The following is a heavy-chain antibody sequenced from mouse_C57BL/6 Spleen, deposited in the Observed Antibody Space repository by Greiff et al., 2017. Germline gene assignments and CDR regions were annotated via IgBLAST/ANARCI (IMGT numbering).Heavy chain of an antibody. Sequence: EVMLVESGGGLVKPGGSLKLSCAASGFTFSSYAMSWVRQTPEKRLEWVATISDGGSYTYYPDNVKGRFTISRDNAKNNLYLQMSHLKSEDTAMYYCARDRRYDYDGYWYFDVWGTGTTVTVSS. J-gene: IGHJ1*03. CDR2: ISDGGSYT. D-gene: IGHD2-4*01. CDR1: GFTFSSYA. CDR3: ARDRRYDYDGYWYFDV. V-gene: IGHV5-4*01.